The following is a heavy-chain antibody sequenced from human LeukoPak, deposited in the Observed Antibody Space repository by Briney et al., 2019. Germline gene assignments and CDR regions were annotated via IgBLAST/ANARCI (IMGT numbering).Heavy chain of an antibody. CDR2: ISWNSASV. D-gene: IGHD6-13*01. Sequence: GGSLRLSCEASGFTFDDYGMHWVRQAPGKGLEWVSTISWNSASVGYVDSVKGRFTISRDSAKKTLYLQMNSLRPEDTALYYCAKDYGYSSSWYDYWGQGTLVTVSS. V-gene: IGHV3-9*01. CDR1: GFTFDDYG. CDR3: AKDYGYSSSWYDY. J-gene: IGHJ4*02.